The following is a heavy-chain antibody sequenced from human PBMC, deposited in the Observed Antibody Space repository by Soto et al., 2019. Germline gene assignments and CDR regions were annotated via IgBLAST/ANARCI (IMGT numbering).Heavy chain of an antibody. J-gene: IGHJ5*02. Sequence: QVQLQQWGAGLLKPSETLSLTCAVYGGSFSGYYWSWIRQPPGKGLEWIGEINHSGSTNYNPSLKSRVTISVDTSKNQFSLKLSSVTAADTAVYYCARGPSRITMIVVVTQTRAFDPWGQGTLVTVSS. D-gene: IGHD3-22*01. V-gene: IGHV4-34*01. CDR1: GGSFSGYY. CDR2: INHSGST. CDR3: ARGPSRITMIVVVTQTRAFDP.